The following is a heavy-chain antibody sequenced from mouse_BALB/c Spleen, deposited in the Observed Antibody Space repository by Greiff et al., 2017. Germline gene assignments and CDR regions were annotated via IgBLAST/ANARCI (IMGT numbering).Heavy chain of an antibody. CDR3: ARGNYYGSSYWYFDV. J-gene: IGHJ1*01. CDR2: IWAGGST. V-gene: IGHV2-9*02. Sequence: VKLVESGPGLVAPSQSLSITCTVSGFSLTSYGVHWVRQPPGKGLEWLGVIWAGGSTNYNSALMSRLSISKDNSKSQVFLKMNSLQTDDTAMYYCARGNYYGSSYWYFDVGGAGTTVTVSS. CDR1: GFSLTSYG. D-gene: IGHD1-1*01.